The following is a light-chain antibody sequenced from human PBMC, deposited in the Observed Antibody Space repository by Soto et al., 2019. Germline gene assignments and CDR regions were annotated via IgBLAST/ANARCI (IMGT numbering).Light chain of an antibody. CDR1: TSDVGGYNY. J-gene: IGLJ3*02. CDR3: SSYTSSSTLV. Sequence: LAQPASVSGSPGQSITISCTGTTSDVGGYNYVSWYQQHPGKAPKLMIYEVSNRPSGVSNRFSGSKSDNTASLTISGLQAEDEADYYCSSYTSSSTLVFGGGTKVAVL. CDR2: EVS. V-gene: IGLV2-14*01.